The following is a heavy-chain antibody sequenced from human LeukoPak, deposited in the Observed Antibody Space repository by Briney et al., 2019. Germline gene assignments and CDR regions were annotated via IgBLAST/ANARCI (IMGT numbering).Heavy chain of an antibody. CDR2: IYYSGST. D-gene: IGHD6-19*01. Sequence: PSETLSLTCTVSGGSISSGDYYWSWIRQPPGKGLESIGYIYYSGSTYYNPSLKSRVTISVDASKNQFSLKLSSVTAADTAVYYCARANAAIAVAGTGWYFDLWGRGTLVTVSS. CDR1: GGSISSGDYY. V-gene: IGHV4-30-4*08. J-gene: IGHJ2*01. CDR3: ARANAAIAVAGTGWYFDL.